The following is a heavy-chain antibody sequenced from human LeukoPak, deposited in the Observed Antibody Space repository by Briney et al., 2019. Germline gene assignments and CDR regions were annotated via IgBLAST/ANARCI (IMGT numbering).Heavy chain of an antibody. V-gene: IGHV3-30*04. Sequence: PGGSLRLSCAASGFTFSTYVIYWVRQAPGKGLEWVAVISYDGSNKYYADSVKGRFTISRDNSKNTLYLQMNSLRAEDTAVYYCVQGTRRGAITMVRGVIGKSYYFDSWGQGTLVTVPS. CDR3: VQGTRRGAITMVRGVIGKSYYFDS. CDR1: GFTFSTYV. J-gene: IGHJ4*02. D-gene: IGHD3-10*01. CDR2: ISYDGSNK.